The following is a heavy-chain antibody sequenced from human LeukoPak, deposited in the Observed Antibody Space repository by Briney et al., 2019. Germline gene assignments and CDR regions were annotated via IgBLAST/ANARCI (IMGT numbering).Heavy chain of an antibody. CDR2: INHSGST. D-gene: IGHD6-19*01. CDR3: AAESERWLLRS. Sequence: SETLSLTCAVYGGSFSGYYWSWIRQPPGKGLEWIGEINHSGSTNYNPSLKSRVTISVDTSKNQFSLKLNSVTAADTAVYYCAAESERWLLRSWGQGTLVTVSS. CDR1: GGSFSGYY. V-gene: IGHV4-34*01. J-gene: IGHJ4*02.